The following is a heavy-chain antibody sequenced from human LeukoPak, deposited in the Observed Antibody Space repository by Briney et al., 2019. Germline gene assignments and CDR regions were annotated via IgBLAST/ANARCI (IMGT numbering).Heavy chain of an antibody. D-gene: IGHD3-22*01. CDR3: ARDRGSGYAFDI. CDR2: IWYDGSNK. Sequence: GGSLRLSCAASGFTFSNYGMHWVRQAPGKGLEWVALIWYDGSNKYYADSVKGRFTIPRDSSKNTLYLQMNSLRAEDTAVYYCARDRGSGYAFDIWGQGTMVTVSS. CDR1: GFTFSNYG. V-gene: IGHV3-33*01. J-gene: IGHJ3*02.